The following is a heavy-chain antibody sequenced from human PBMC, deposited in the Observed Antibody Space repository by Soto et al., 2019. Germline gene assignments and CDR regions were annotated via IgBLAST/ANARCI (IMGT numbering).Heavy chain of an antibody. D-gene: IGHD4-17*01. Sequence: SSETLSLTCTVSGGSISSYYWSWIRQPPGKGLEWIGYFYYSGSTNYNPSLKSRVTISVDTSKNQFSLKLSSVTAADTAVYYCAREFSTVTNYGMDVWGQGTTVTVSS. CDR2: FYYSGST. V-gene: IGHV4-59*01. J-gene: IGHJ6*02. CDR3: AREFSTVTNYGMDV. CDR1: GGSISSYY.